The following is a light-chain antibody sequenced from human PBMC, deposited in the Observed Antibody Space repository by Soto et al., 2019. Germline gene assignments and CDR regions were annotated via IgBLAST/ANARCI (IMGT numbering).Light chain of an antibody. CDR2: DAS. CDR3: QQYNSYST. CDR1: QSISSW. V-gene: IGKV1-5*01. J-gene: IGKJ1*01. Sequence: DIHLTQSPSTLSASVGDRGTLTCRASQSISSWLAWYQQKPGKAPKLLIYDASSLESGVPSRFSGSGSGTEFTLNISSLQPDDFATYYCQQYNSYSTFGQGTKVDI.